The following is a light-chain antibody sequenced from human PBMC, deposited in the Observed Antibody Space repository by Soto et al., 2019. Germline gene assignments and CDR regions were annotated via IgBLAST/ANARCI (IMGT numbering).Light chain of an antibody. V-gene: IGKV1-12*01. CDR3: QQAKSFPT. J-gene: IGKJ5*01. CDR1: KDVGDW. CDR2: SAS. Sequence: DIPMTQSPSSVSASVGDRVTITCRASKDVGDWLAWYQQKPGKAPQLVIYSASTLQSGVPSRFYGSGSGTDFTLTISSLQPEDFATYYCQQAKSFPTFGQGTRLEIK.